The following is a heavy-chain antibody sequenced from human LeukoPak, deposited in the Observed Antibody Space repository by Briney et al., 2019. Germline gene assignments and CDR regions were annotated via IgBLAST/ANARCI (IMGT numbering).Heavy chain of an antibody. CDR2: INPDGNKK. CDR1: GLTFSSSW. CDR3: SRDLAYSRLDY. Sequence: GGSLRLSCAVSGLTFSSSWMDWVRQAPGKGLEWVASINPDGNKKYSADSVKGRFTISRDNAENSLYLQMNSLRVEDTAFYYCSRDLAYSRLDYWGQGMLVTVSS. D-gene: IGHD5-18*01. J-gene: IGHJ4*02. V-gene: IGHV3-7*01.